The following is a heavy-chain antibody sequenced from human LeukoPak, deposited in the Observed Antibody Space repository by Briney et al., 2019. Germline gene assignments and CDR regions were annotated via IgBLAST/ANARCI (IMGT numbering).Heavy chain of an antibody. CDR3: ARDMKHSSGRPDY. CDR2: HSPYKDNT. CDR1: GYTFSTYG. J-gene: IGHJ4*02. D-gene: IGHD6-19*01. Sequence: GASVKVSCKASGYTFSTYGLSWVRQAPGQGLEWMGWHSPYKDNTNYAQKFHDRVTMTTDTSASTAYLDLGNLTAADTAVYFCARDMKHSSGRPDYWGQGTLVTVST. V-gene: IGHV1-18*01.